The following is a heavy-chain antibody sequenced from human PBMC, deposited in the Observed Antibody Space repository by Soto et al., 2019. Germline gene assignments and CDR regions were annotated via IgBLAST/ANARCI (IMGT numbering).Heavy chain of an antibody. CDR2: MYYGGRT. D-gene: IGHD3-22*01. Sequence: SETLSLTCTVSGGSISSYYWSWIRQPPGKGLEWIGYMYYGGRTNYNPSLKSRVTISVDTSKNQFSLKLSFVTAADTAVYYCASFYYDSSNYRYFDYWGQGALVTVSS. J-gene: IGHJ4*02. CDR3: ASFYYDSSNYRYFDY. V-gene: IGHV4-59*01. CDR1: GGSISSYY.